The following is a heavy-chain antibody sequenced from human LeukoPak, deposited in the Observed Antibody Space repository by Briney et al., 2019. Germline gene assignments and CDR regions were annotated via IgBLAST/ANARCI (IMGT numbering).Heavy chain of an antibody. V-gene: IGHV4-34*01. D-gene: IGHD5-18*01. J-gene: IGHJ4*02. CDR2: INHGGST. CDR3: ARLGYSYGRGRPFDY. CDR1: GGSFSGYY. Sequence: PSETLSLTCAVYGGSFSGYYWSWIRQPPGKGLEWIGEINHGGSTNYNPFLKSRVTISVDTSKNQFSLKLSSVTAADTAVYYCARLGYSYGRGRPFDYWGQGTLVTVPS.